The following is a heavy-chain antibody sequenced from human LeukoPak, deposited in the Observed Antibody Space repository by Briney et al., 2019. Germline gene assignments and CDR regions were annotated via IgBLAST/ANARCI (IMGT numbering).Heavy chain of an antibody. V-gene: IGHV3-74*01. CDR2: INSDVSST. CDR1: GFTFSSYW. Sequence: GGSLRLSCAASGFTFSSYWMHWVCQAPGKGLVWVSRINSDVSSTSYADSVNGRFTSSRDNAKNTLYQQMNSLRAEDTAVYYCARRPSWDSGHWGQGTLVTVSS. CDR3: ARRPSWDSGH. D-gene: IGHD1-26*01. J-gene: IGHJ4*02.